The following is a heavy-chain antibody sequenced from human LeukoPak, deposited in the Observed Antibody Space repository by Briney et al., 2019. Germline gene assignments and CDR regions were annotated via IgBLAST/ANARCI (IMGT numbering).Heavy chain of an antibody. D-gene: IGHD2-2*01. Sequence: ASVKVSCKASGYTFTSYDINWVRQATGQGLEWMGWMNPNSGNTGYAQKFQGRVTITRNISISTAYMELSSLRSEDTAVYYCARPQEEFCSSTSCYDFQHWGQGTLVTVSS. CDR1: GYTFTSYD. CDR3: ARPQEEFCSSTSCYDFQH. J-gene: IGHJ1*01. CDR2: MNPNSGNT. V-gene: IGHV1-8*03.